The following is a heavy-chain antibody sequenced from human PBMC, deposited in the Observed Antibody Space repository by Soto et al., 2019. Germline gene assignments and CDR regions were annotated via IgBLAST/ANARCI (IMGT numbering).Heavy chain of an antibody. CDR2: IYYSGAT. CDR1: GGSISSNSYY. J-gene: IGHJ4*02. D-gene: IGHD3-16*01. CDR3: ARHAAYDSVWANSDGNDY. V-gene: IGHV4-39*01. Sequence: QLQLQESGPGLMKPSETLSLACTVSGGSISSNSYYWDWIRQPPGKGLEWIGSIYYSGATYYNPSLQSRVTISVDTSKNQFSLHLSSVTAADPAVYYCARHAAYDSVWANSDGNDYWGQGTLVTVSS.